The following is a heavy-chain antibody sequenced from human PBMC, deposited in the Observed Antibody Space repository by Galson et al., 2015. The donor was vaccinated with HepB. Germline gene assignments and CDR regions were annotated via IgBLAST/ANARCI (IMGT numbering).Heavy chain of an antibody. CDR3: ARGGVSSGSYYLYYYYYYYMDV. Sequence: SVKVSCKASGYTFTSYDINWVRQATGQGLEWMGWMNPNSGNTGYAQKFQGRVTMTRNTSISTAYMELSSLRSEDTAVYYCARGGVSSGSYYLYYYYYYYMDVWGKGTTVTVSS. V-gene: IGHV1-8*01. D-gene: IGHD3-10*01. CDR1: GYTFTSYD. J-gene: IGHJ6*03. CDR2: MNPNSGNT.